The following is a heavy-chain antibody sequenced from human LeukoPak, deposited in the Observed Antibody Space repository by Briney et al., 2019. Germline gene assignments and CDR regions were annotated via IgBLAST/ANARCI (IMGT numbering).Heavy chain of an antibody. J-gene: IGHJ4*02. V-gene: IGHV3-23*01. CDR3: AKVGWTGTNMPCYFDY. CDR2: ISGSGSST. D-gene: IGHD1/OR15-1a*01. CDR1: GFTFNSYV. Sequence: GGSLRLSCAASGFTFNSYVMSWVRQAPGKGLEWVSGISGSGSSTYYADSVKGRFTISRDDSKNTLYLQMSSLRGEDTAVYYCAKVGWTGTNMPCYFDYWGQGTLVTVSS.